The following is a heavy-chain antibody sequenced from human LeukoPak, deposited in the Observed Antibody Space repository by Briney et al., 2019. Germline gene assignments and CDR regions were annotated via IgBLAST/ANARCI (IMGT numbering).Heavy chain of an antibody. D-gene: IGHD6-13*01. CDR1: GGSTSSSSYY. CDR3: ARDTAAAGMAPKNHWFDP. V-gene: IGHV4-39*07. J-gene: IGHJ5*02. CDR2: IYYSGST. Sequence: PSETLSLTCTVSGGSTSSSSYYWGWIRQPPGKGLEWIGSIYYSGSTYYNPSLKSRVTISVDTSKNQFSLKLSSVTAADTAVYYCARDTAAAGMAPKNHWFDPWGQGTLVTVSS.